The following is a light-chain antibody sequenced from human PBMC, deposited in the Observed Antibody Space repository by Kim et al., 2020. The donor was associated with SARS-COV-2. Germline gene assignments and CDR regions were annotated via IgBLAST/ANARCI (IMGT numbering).Light chain of an antibody. Sequence: AAVEDRVTITCRASQGIRNDLAWYQQRPGIAPKLLIYGASSLQSGVPSRFSGSGSGTDFTLTISSLQPEDFATYYCLQDYAYPRTFGQGTKVDIK. CDR1: QGIRND. CDR3: LQDYAYPRT. CDR2: GAS. V-gene: IGKV1-6*01. J-gene: IGKJ1*01.